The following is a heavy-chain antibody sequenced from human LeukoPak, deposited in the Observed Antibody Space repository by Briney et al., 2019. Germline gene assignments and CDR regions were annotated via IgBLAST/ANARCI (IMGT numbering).Heavy chain of an antibody. D-gene: IGHD2-2*01. CDR1: GGTFSSYA. CDR3: ARDQYCSSTSCYLEFWFDP. V-gene: IGHV1-69*05. Sequence: SVKVSCKASGGTFSSYAISWVRQAPGQGLEWMGRIIPIFGTANYAQKFQGRVTITTDESTSTAYMELSSLRSEDTAVYYCARDQYCSSTSCYLEFWFDPWGQGTLVTVSP. J-gene: IGHJ5*02. CDR2: IIPIFGTA.